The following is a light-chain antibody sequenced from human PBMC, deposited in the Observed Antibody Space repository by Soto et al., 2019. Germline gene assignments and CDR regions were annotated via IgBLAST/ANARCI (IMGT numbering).Light chain of an antibody. J-gene: IGKJ1*01. V-gene: IGKV1-5*03. Sequence: DIQMTQSPSTLSASVGDRVTITCRASQSIKDWLAWYQQKQGKAPNLLIYKVSNLESGVPSRFSGSGSGTEFTLTISRLQPDDFATYYCQQFESHSWTFGQGTKVDIK. CDR2: KVS. CDR3: QQFESHSWT. CDR1: QSIKDW.